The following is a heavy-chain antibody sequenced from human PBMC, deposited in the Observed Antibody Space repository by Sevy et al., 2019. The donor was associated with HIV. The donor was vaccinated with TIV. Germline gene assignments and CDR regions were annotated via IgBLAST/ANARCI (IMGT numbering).Heavy chain of an antibody. CDR3: ARARSRLRYFDWPRVDWFDP. J-gene: IGHJ5*02. Sequence: SETLSLTCAVSGYSISSDYYWGWIRQPPGKGLEWIGSIYHSGYSYYNPSLKSRVTISVDTSKNQFSLKLSSVTAADTAVYYCARARSRLRYFDWPRVDWFDPWGQGTLVTVSS. CDR1: GYSISSDYY. V-gene: IGHV4-38-2*01. D-gene: IGHD3-9*01. CDR2: IYHSGYS.